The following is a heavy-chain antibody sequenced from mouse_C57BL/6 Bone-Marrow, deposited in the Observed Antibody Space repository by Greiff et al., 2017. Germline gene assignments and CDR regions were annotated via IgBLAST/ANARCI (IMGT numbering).Heavy chain of an antibody. V-gene: IGHV10-1*01. CDR1: GFSFNTYA. Sequence: EVQGVESGGGLVQPKGSLKLSCAASGFSFNTYAMNWVRQAPGKGLEWVARIRSKSNNYATYYADSVKDRFTISRDDSESMLYLQMNNLKTEDTAMYYCVRHGRLRYYAMDYWGQGTSVTVSS. J-gene: IGHJ4*01. D-gene: IGHD2-4*01. CDR3: VRHGRLRYYAMDY. CDR2: IRSKSNNYAT.